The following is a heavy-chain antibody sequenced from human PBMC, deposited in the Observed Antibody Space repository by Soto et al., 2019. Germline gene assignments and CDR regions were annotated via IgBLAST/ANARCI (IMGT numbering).Heavy chain of an antibody. D-gene: IGHD2-2*02. CDR1: GLTFTTYS. V-gene: IGHV3-48*02. CDR3: ARAEKYTIAWFDP. CDR2: ISADGSSI. J-gene: IGHJ5*02. Sequence: GGSLRLSCAVAGLTFTTYSMNWVRQAPGKGPEWVSYISADGSSIYYADSVKGRFTISRDNAKNSLYLQMDSLRDEDTAVYYCARAEKYTIAWFDPWGQGTLVTVSS.